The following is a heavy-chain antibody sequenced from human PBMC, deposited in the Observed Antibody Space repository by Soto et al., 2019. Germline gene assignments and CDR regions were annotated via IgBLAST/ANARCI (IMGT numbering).Heavy chain of an antibody. Sequence: EVQLVESGGGLVQPGGSLRLSCAASGFTFSTYSMNWVRQAPGKGLEWVSYISSSGSTFYYADSVKGRFTISRDNAMKSLSLKMNSLRAEDTAVYYCARESFDSSANRRDYYFDYWGQGTLVIVSS. CDR2: ISSSGSTF. V-gene: IGHV3-48*01. J-gene: IGHJ4*02. D-gene: IGHD3-22*01. CDR3: ARESFDSSANRRDYYFDY. CDR1: GFTFSTYS.